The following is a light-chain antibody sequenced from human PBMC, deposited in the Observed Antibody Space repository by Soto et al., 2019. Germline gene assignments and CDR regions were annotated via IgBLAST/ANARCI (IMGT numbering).Light chain of an antibody. CDR3: SSYAASNNSHFV. CDR1: SSDVGGYNY. CDR2: EVT. Sequence: QSALTQPPSASGSPGQSVTISCTGTSSDVGGYNYVSWYQQYPGRAPKLMIYEVTKRPSGVPDRLSGSKSGNTASLTVSGLQAEDEADYYCSSYAASNNSHFVFGGGTKLTVL. J-gene: IGLJ3*02. V-gene: IGLV2-8*01.